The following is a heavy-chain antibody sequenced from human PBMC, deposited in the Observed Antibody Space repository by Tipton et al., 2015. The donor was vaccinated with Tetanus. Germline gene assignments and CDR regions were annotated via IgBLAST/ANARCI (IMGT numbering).Heavy chain of an antibody. Sequence: QVQLVQSGAEVKKPGASVKVSCKASGYTFTSYGISWVRQAPGQGLEWMGWISAYTGNTNYAQKLQGRVTMTTETSTSTAYMELRSLRSDDTAVYYCARDHCSGGSCYVNWFDPWGQGTLVTVSS. CDR3: ARDHCSGGSCYVNWFDP. CDR1: GYTFTSYG. J-gene: IGHJ5*02. CDR2: ISAYTGNT. D-gene: IGHD2-15*01. V-gene: IGHV1-18*01.